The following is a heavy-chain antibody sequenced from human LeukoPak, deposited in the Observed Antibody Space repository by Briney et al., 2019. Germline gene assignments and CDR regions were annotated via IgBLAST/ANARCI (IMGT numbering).Heavy chain of an antibody. V-gene: IGHV4-4*07. Sequence: PSETLSLTCTVSGGPFSSFHWSWIRQPAGKGLEWLGLIYTSGSTNYSPSLKSRLTMSVDASKHQFSLKLSSVTAADTAVYYCARDFDSWGQGILVTVPS. J-gene: IGHJ4*02. CDR1: GGPFSSFH. CDR3: ARDFDS. CDR2: IYTSGST.